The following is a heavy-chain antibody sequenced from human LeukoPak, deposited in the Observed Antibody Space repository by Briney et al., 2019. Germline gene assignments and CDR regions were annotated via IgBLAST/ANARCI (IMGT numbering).Heavy chain of an antibody. CDR1: GFTFSSYG. D-gene: IGHD5-12*01. V-gene: IGHV3-30*02. CDR3: ARERNIVATIRMYYFDY. Sequence: GGSLRLSCAASGFTFSSYGMHWVRQAPGKGLEWVAFIRYDGSNKYYADSVKGRFTISRDNSKNTLYLQMNSLRAEGTAVYYCARERNIVATIRMYYFDYWGQGTLVTVSS. J-gene: IGHJ4*02. CDR2: IRYDGSNK.